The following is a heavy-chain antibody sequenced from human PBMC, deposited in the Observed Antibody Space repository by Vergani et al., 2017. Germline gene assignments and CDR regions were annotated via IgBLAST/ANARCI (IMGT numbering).Heavy chain of an antibody. CDR2: IIPIFGTA. D-gene: IGHD6-13*01. V-gene: IGHV1-69*13. Sequence: QVQLVQSGAEVKKPGSSVKVSCKASGGTFSSYAISWVRQAPGQGLEWMGRIIPIFGTANYAQKFQGRVTITADKSTSTAYMELSSLRSEDTAVYYCARGYSSSRYHPVYYYYMDVWGKGTTVTVSS. CDR3: ARGYSSSRYHPVYYYYMDV. CDR1: GGTFSSYA. J-gene: IGHJ6*03.